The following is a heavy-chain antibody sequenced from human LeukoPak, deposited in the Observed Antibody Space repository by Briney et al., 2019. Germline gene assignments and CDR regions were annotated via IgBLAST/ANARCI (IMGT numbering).Heavy chain of an antibody. D-gene: IGHD3-22*01. V-gene: IGHV3-74*01. Sequence: GGSLRLSCAASGFTFSSYWMHWVRQAPGKGLVWVSRINTDGSSTSYADSVKGRFTISRDNSKNTLYLQMNSLRAEDTAVYYCARVEYYYDSSGYYYEYYFDYWGQGTLVTVSS. CDR3: ARVEYYYDSSGYYYEYYFDY. J-gene: IGHJ4*02. CDR1: GFTFSSYW. CDR2: INTDGSST.